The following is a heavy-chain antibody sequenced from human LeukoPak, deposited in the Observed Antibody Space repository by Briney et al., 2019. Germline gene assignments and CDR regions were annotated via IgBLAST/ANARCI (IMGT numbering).Heavy chain of an antibody. J-gene: IGHJ4*02. Sequence: SETLSLTCAVYGGSFSGYYWSWIRQPPGKGLEWIGEINHSGSTNYNPSLKSRVTISVDTSKNQFSLKLSSVTVADTAVYYCASAGYSSSSFDYWGQGTLVTVSS. CDR3: ASAGYSSSSFDY. V-gene: IGHV4-34*01. CDR1: GGSFSGYY. CDR2: INHSGST. D-gene: IGHD6-6*01.